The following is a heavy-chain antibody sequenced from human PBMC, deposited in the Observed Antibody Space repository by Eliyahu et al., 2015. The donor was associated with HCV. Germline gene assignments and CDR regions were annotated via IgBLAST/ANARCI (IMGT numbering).Heavy chain of an antibody. CDR1: GASISSSSYY. J-gene: IGHJ4*02. Sequence: TVSGASISSSSYYWGWIRQPPGKGLEWIGSIYYSGSTYYNPSLKSRVTISVDTSKNQFSLNLSSVTAADTAVYYCARQLGTPGLWFGELLYHFDYWGQGTLVTVSS. CDR3: ARQLGTPGLWFGELLYHFDY. V-gene: IGHV4-39*01. CDR2: IYYSGST. D-gene: IGHD3-10*01.